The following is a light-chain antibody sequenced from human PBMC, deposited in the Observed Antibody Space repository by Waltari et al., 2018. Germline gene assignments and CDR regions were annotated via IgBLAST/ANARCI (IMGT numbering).Light chain of an antibody. CDR1: SSNIGTNF. CDR2: KDN. Sequence: QSVLTQPPSPSGTPGQRFTISCSGSSSNIGTNFVYWYQQLPGTAPKLLIFKDNQRPSGVPDRFSDSRSGTSASLAISGLRSEDEADYYCAAWDDSLSRLVFGGGTKLTVL. V-gene: IGLV1-47*01. J-gene: IGLJ3*02. CDR3: AAWDDSLSRLV.